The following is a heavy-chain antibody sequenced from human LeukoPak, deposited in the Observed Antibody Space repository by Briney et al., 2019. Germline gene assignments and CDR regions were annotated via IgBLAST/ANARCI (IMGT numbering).Heavy chain of an antibody. D-gene: IGHD6-6*01. Sequence: ASVKVSCKASGYTFTSYGISWVRQAPGQGLEWMGWTSAYNGNTNYAQKFQGRVTMTTETSTSTAYMELRSLTSDDTAVYYCARDLPYSSSDRTPFDCWGQGTLVTVSA. CDR1: GYTFTSYG. CDR2: TSAYNGNT. J-gene: IGHJ4*02. CDR3: ARDLPYSSSDRTPFDC. V-gene: IGHV1-18*01.